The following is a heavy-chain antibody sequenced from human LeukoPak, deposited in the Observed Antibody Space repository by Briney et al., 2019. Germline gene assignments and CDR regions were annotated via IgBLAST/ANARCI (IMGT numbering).Heavy chain of an antibody. D-gene: IGHD6-13*01. CDR3: ARDSSSWLNGPFDY. Sequence: ASVKVSCKASGGTFSSYAISWVRQAPGQGLEWMGRIIPIFGTANYAQKFQGRVTITTDESTSTAYMELSSLRSEDTAVYYCARDSSSWLNGPFDYWGQGTLVTVSS. CDR2: IIPIFGTA. J-gene: IGHJ4*02. V-gene: IGHV1-69*05. CDR1: GGTFSSYA.